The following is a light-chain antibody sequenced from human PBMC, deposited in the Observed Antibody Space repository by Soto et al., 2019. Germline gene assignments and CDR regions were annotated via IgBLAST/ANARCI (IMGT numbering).Light chain of an antibody. CDR1: QGISNY. CDR2: AAS. Sequence: DIQMTQSPSSLSSSVGDRVTITCRASQGISNYLAWYQQKPGKVPKLLIYAASKLQSGVPSRFSGSGSGTDFPPIISRLQHEDAANYYCQKCNSAPRTFGQGTKVEIK. J-gene: IGKJ1*01. CDR3: QKCNSAPRT. V-gene: IGKV1-27*01.